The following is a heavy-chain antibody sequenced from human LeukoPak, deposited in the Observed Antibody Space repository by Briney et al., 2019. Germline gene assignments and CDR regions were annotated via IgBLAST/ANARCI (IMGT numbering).Heavy chain of an antibody. CDR1: GYTFTSYY. D-gene: IGHD4-17*01. V-gene: IGHV1-46*01. J-gene: IGHJ6*02. CDR2: INPSGGST. Sequence: VASVKVSCKASGYTFTSYYMHWVRQAPGQGLEWMGIINPSGGSTSYAQKFQRRITMTKKTATSTVYMELSNVISEDTCVYYCARVTTVTTYFYYYGMDVWGQGTTVTVSS. CDR3: ARVTTVTTYFYYYGMDV.